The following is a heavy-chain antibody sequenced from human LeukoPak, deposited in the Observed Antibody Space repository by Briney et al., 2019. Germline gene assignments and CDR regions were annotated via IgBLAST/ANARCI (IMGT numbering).Heavy chain of an antibody. J-gene: IGHJ4*02. V-gene: IGHV1-18*01. CDR1: GYTFTSYG. CDR2: ISAYNGNT. D-gene: IGHD5-12*01. Sequence: GASVKVSCKASGYTFTSYGISWVRQAPGQGLEWMGWISAYNGNTNYAQKLQGRVTMTTDTSTSTAYMELRSLRSDDTAVYYCAREYSGYDWGQFDYWDQGTLVTVSS. CDR3: AREYSGYDWGQFDY.